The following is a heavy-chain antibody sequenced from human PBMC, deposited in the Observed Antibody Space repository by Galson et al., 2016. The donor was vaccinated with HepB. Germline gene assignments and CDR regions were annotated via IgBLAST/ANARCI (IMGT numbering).Heavy chain of an antibody. CDR3: ARLFGGYIDY. V-gene: IGHV3-23*01. D-gene: IGHD2-15*01. Sequence: SLRLSCAASGFTFSSDCMSWVRQTPGKGLEWFSAISTGGDHRYYAASVKGRVTISRDNSKSTLFLHMNSLRLEDTAVYYCARLFGGYIDYWGQGTLLTVSP. CDR1: GFTFSSDC. CDR2: ISTGGDHR. J-gene: IGHJ4*02.